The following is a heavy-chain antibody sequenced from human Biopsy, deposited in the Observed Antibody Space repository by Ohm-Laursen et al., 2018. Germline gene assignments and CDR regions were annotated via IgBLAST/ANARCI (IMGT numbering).Heavy chain of an antibody. CDR2: ISETSSHI. CDR3: ARDQRGPSLLEAKLTPNYFDY. Sequence: SLRLSCAASGFSVSSYDMNWVRQAPGKGLEWILYISETSSHIYDADSVRGRFTVARDIAKNSLYLQLNSLRAEDTAVYYCARDQRGPSLLEAKLTPNYFDYWGRGSLVTVSS. V-gene: IGHV3-21*01. J-gene: IGHJ4*02. CDR1: GFSVSSYD. D-gene: IGHD1-1*01.